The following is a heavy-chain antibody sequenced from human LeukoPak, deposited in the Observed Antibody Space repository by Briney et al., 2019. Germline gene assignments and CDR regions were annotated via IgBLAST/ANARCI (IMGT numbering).Heavy chain of an antibody. J-gene: IGHJ4*02. CDR3: ARLAWGVGPRRAFWDY. D-gene: IGHD1-26*01. CDR2: ISYSGNT. V-gene: IGHV4-39*01. Sequence: PSETLSLTCSVSGGSISSTSYYWGWIRQPPGKGLEWIGTISYSGNTFYNPSLKSRVTISVDTSKNQFSLKLSSVTAADTSVYYCARLAWGVGPRRAFWDYWGQGTLVTVSS. CDR1: GGSISSTSYY.